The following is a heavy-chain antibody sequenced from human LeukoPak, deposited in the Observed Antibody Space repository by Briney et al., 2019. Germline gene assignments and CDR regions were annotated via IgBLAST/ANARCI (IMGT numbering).Heavy chain of an antibody. CDR3: ATFPRGGSSGYYIDY. V-gene: IGHV3-21*01. J-gene: IGHJ4*02. CDR2: SSYI. Sequence: SSYIYYADSLKGRFTISRGNAKNSLYLQMNSLRAEDTAVYYCATFPRGGSSGYYIDYWGQGTLVTVSS. D-gene: IGHD3-22*01.